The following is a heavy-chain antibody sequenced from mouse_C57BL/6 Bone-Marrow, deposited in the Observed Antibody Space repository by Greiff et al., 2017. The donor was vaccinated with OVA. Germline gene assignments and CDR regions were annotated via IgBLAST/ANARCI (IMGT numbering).Heavy chain of an antibody. Sequence: EVKLVESGGGLVQPGESLKLSCESNEYEFPSHDMSWVRQTPEKRLELVAAINSDGGSTYYPDNMERRFTISRDNTKKTLYLQMSSLRSEDTAVDYCARLGSSCAMDCWGQGTSVTVSS. J-gene: IGHJ4*01. CDR3: ARLGSSCAMDC. CDR1: EYEFPSHD. D-gene: IGHD1-1*01. V-gene: IGHV5-2*01. CDR2: INSDGGST.